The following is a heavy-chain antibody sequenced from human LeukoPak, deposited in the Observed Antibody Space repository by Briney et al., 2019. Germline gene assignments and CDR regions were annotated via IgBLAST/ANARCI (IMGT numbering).Heavy chain of an antibody. V-gene: IGHV1-46*01. Sequence: ASVKVSCKASGYTFTSYYMHWVRQAPGQGLEWMGIINPSGGSTNYAQKFQGRVTMTRDTSTSTVYMELSGLTSEDTGVYYCARDAHCSGGSCYSGLVWFDPWGQGTLVTVSS. J-gene: IGHJ5*02. CDR3: ARDAHCSGGSCYSGLVWFDP. D-gene: IGHD2-15*01. CDR2: INPSGGST. CDR1: GYTFTSYY.